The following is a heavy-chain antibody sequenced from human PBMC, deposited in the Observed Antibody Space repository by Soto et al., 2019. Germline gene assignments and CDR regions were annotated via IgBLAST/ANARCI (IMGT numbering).Heavy chain of an antibody. J-gene: IGHJ6*02. CDR2: IKSKTDGGTT. V-gene: IGHV3-15*01. CDR3: TAEEWRLRRYYYGMDV. CDR1: GFTFSNAW. D-gene: IGHD3-16*01. Sequence: GGSLRLSCAASGFTFSNAWMSWVRQAPGKGLEWVGRIKSKTDGGTTDYAAPVKGRFTISRDDSKNTLYLQMNSLKTEDTAVYYCTAEEWRLRRYYYGMDVWGQGTTVTVSS.